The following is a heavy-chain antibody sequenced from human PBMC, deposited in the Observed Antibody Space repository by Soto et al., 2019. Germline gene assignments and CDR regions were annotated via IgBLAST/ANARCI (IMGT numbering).Heavy chain of an antibody. J-gene: IGHJ4*02. D-gene: IGHD6-13*01. Sequence: QVQLQESGQGLVKPSETLSLTCTVSGGSISSYYWSWIRQPPGKGLGWIGYIYYSGSTNYNPSLKSRVTISVDTSKNQFSLKLTSVTAADTAVYYWARDSADGPFFDYWGQGTLVTVSS. CDR2: IYYSGST. V-gene: IGHV4-59*01. CDR1: GGSISSYY. CDR3: ARDSADGPFFDY.